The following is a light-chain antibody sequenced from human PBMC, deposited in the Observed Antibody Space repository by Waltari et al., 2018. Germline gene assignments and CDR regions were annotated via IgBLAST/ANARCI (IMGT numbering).Light chain of an antibody. CDR1: SAHSTYA. J-gene: IGLJ2*01. V-gene: IGLV4-69*01. Sequence: QLELPQPPSASAALGAPVKITCTLSSAHSTYAIAWHPVQPKKGPHSLMHLNSDDSQTRGDGVPDRFRGSSSGADRYLTISSLQSEDEADYYCQTWGTGFVVFGGGTRLTVL. CDR3: QTWGTGFVV. CDR2: LNSDDSQ.